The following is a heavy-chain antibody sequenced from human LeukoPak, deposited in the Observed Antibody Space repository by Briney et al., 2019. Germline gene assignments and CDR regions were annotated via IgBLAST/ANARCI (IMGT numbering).Heavy chain of an antibody. Sequence: HSGGSLRLSCAASGFTFSTFAMIWVRQPPGKGLEWVSSIFPSGGEIHYADSVRGRFTISRDNSKNTLYLQMNSLRAEDTAVYYCAKDKVDLRPSGAFDIWGQGTMVTVSS. V-gene: IGHV3-23*01. D-gene: IGHD2-2*01. CDR2: IFPSGGEI. J-gene: IGHJ3*02. CDR3: AKDKVDLRPSGAFDI. CDR1: GFTFSTFA.